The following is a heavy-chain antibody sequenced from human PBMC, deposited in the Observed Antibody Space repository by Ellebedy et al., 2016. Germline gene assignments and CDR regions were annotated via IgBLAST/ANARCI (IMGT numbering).Heavy chain of an antibody. D-gene: IGHD3-10*01. CDR3: ARVCGSGSQSVGY. CDR1: GFTFSSYG. Sequence: GGSLRLSCAASGFTFSSYGMHWVRQAPGKGLEWVAVISYDGSNKYYADSVKGRFTISRDNSKNTLYLQMNSLRAEDTAVYYCARVCGSGSQSVGYWGQGTLVTVSS. J-gene: IGHJ4*02. V-gene: IGHV3-30*03. CDR2: ISYDGSNK.